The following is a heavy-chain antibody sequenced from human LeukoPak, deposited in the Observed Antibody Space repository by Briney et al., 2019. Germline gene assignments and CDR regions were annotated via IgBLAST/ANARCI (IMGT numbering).Heavy chain of an antibody. V-gene: IGHV3-33*08. CDR1: GFTFSSYG. CDR3: ARDRYSSGWYGDFDC. Sequence: GGSLRLSCAASGFTFSSYGMHWVRQAPGKGLEWVAVIWDDGSNKYYADSVKGRFTISRDNSKNTLYLQMSSLRAEDTAVYYCARDRYSSGWYGDFDCWGQGTLVTVSS. D-gene: IGHD6-19*01. CDR2: IWDDGSNK. J-gene: IGHJ4*02.